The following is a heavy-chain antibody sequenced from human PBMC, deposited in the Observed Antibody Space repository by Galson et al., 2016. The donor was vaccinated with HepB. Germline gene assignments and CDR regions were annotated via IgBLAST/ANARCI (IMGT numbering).Heavy chain of an antibody. CDR1: AFTFSNYG. Sequence: SLRLSCAASAFTFSNYGMHWVRPAPGKGLEWVAGIWTDGSNKYYGDSVKGRFTISRDNSKNTLYLQMNSLRAEDTAVYYCAKSKGGVWSYYFDYWGQGTLVTVS. J-gene: IGHJ4*02. CDR2: IWTDGSNK. D-gene: IGHD6-19*01. V-gene: IGHV3-33*06. CDR3: AKSKGGVWSYYFDY.